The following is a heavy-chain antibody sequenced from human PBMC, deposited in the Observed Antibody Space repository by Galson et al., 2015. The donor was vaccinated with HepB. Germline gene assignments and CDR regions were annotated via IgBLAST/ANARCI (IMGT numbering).Heavy chain of an antibody. CDR2: IQSGSST. CDR1: GFIVGTNY. V-gene: IGHV3-53*01. Sequence: SLRLSCAVSGFIVGTNYMSWVRQAPGKGLEWVSIIQSGSSTFYADSVKGRFTISRDNSKNTLYLQMNSLRAEDTAMYYCARDDGRGGPFDYWGQGTLVTVSS. CDR3: ARDDGRGGPFDY. D-gene: IGHD1-26*01. J-gene: IGHJ4*02.